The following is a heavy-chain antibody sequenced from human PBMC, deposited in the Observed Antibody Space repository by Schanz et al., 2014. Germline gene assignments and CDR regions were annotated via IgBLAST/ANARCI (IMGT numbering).Heavy chain of an antibody. CDR3: ATMWGYCTATACQILEGLDA. CDR1: GYDFHIYA. J-gene: IGHJ3*01. CDR2: ISAYNGHT. Sequence: QVQLVQPGPEVKKPGASVTVSCKASGYDFHIYAYSWVRQAPGQGLEWMGWISAYNGHTDYAQKPQGRVTLTTDTSTSTAYMELTSLRSEDTAMYYCATMWGYCTATACQILEGLDAWGQGTMVTVSS. V-gene: IGHV1-18*01. D-gene: IGHD2-8*02.